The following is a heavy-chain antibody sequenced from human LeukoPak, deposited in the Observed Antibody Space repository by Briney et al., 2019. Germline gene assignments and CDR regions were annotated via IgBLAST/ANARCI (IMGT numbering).Heavy chain of an antibody. CDR1: GDSVSSNSAA. Sequence: SQTLSLTCAISGDSVSSNSAAWNWIRQSPSRGLEWLGRTYYRSKWYNDYAVSVKSRITINPDTSKNQFSLQLNSVTPEDTAVYYCARVSVQLERRLYYFDYWGQGTLVTVSS. V-gene: IGHV6-1*01. CDR2: TYYRSKWYN. J-gene: IGHJ4*02. CDR3: ARVSVQLERRLYYFDY. D-gene: IGHD1-1*01.